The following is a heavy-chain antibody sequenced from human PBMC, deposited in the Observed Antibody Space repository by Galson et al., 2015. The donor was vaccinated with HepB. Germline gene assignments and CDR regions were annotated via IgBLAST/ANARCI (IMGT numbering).Heavy chain of an antibody. D-gene: IGHD3-3*01. CDR1: GYTFTSYG. CDR3: ARGPVRFLEGEYIDV. CDR2: ISAYNGNT. V-gene: IGHV1-18*01. J-gene: IGHJ6*03. Sequence: SVKVSCKASGYTFTSYGISWVRQAPGQGLEWMGWISAYNGNTNYAQKLQGRVTMTTDTSTSTAYMELRSLRSDDTAVYYCARGPVRFLEGEYIDVWGKGTTVTVSS.